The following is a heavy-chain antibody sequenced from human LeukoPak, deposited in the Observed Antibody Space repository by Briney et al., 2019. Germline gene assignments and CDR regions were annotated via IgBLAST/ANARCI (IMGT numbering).Heavy chain of an antibody. CDR1: GFTVSSNY. D-gene: IGHD2-2*01. V-gene: IGHV3-66*01. CDR3: ARDTQPGPNPFDY. CDR2: IYSGGST. J-gene: IGHJ4*02. Sequence: PGGSLRLSCAASGFTVSSNYMSWVRQAPGRGLEWVSVIYSGGSTYYADSVKGRFTISRDNSKNTLYLQMNSLRAEDTAVYYCARDTQPGPNPFDYWGQGTLVTVSS.